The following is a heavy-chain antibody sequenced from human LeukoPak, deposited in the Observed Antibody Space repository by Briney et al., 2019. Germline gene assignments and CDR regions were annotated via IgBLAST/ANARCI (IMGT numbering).Heavy chain of an antibody. J-gene: IGHJ6*01. Sequence: ASETLSLTCTVSGGSISSYYWSWIRQPPGKGLEWIGYIYYSGSTNYNPSLKSRVTISVDTSKNQFSLKLSSVTAADTAVYYCARDLMTTVTTGPLNGMDVWGKGPRSPSPQ. D-gene: IGHD4-17*01. V-gene: IGHV4-59*01. CDR1: GGSISSYY. CDR3: ARDLMTTVTTGPLNGMDV. CDR2: IYYSGST.